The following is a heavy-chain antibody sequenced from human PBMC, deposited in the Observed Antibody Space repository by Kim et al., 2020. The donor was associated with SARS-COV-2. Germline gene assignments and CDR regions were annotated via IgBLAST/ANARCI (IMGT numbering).Heavy chain of an antibody. J-gene: IGHJ4*02. CDR2: ISSSSSTI. D-gene: IGHD6-19*01. V-gene: IGHV3-48*02. CDR3: ARDKGWAFDY. CDR1: GFTFSSYS. Sequence: GGSLRLSCAASGFTFSSYSMNWVRQAPGKGLEWVSYISSSSSTISYADSVRGRFTISRDNAKNSLYLQMSSLRDGDTAVYYCARDKGWAFDYWGQGTLVTVSS.